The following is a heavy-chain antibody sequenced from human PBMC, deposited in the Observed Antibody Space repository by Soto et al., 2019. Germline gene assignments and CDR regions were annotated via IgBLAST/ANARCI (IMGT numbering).Heavy chain of an antibody. D-gene: IGHD3-10*01. Sequence: QVQLQESGPGLVKPSQTLSLTCTVSDGSINSGGYYWSWIRQHPGKGLEWIGYIYNSGSTYYNPSVKSRVTISGDTSKNQFFLKLSSVTAADTAVYCYARGITMVRGVIHTPYFDYWGQGTLVTVSS. CDR2: IYNSGST. CDR3: ARGITMVRGVIHTPYFDY. J-gene: IGHJ4*02. CDR1: DGSINSGGYY. V-gene: IGHV4-31*03.